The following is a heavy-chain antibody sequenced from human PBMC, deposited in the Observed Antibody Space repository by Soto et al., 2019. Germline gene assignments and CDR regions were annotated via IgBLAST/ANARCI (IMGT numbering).Heavy chain of an antibody. CDR1: GGSISSSSYY. D-gene: IGHD4-17*01. Sequence: SETLSLTCTVSGGSISSSSYYWSWIRQHPGKGLEWIGYIYYSGSTYYNPSLKSRVTISVDTSKNQFSLKLSSVTAADTAVYYCARAPAETMTTVGWFDPWGQGTVVTVSS. J-gene: IGHJ5*02. CDR2: IYYSGST. CDR3: ARAPAETMTTVGWFDP. V-gene: IGHV4-31*03.